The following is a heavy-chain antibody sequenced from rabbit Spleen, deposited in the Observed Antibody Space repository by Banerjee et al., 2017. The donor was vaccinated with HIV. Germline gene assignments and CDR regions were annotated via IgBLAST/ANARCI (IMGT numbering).Heavy chain of an antibody. D-gene: IGHD6-1*01. CDR3: VRDQAGDADFGPYYLNL. CDR1: GFSLSNIYY. J-gene: IGHJ4*01. V-gene: IGHV1S40*01. Sequence: QSLEESGGDLVKPGASLTLTCTASGFSLSNIYYMCWVRQAPGKGLEWIACIYIGDGNTYYASWAKGRFTISKTSSTTVTLQMTSLTAADTATYFCVRDQAGDADFGPYYLNLWGPGTLVTVS. CDR2: IYIGDGNT.